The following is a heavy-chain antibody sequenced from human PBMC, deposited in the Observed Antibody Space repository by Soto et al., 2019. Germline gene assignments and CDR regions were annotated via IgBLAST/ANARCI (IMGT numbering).Heavy chain of an antibody. J-gene: IGHJ6*02. CDR3: ARDSGNIRPYGMGV. CDR2: ISGSGGTI. CDR1: GFTFSSHA. V-gene: IGHV3-23*01. Sequence: GGSLRLSCAAAGFTFSSHAMSWVRQAPGKGLEWVSTISGSGGTIYYADSVKGRLTISRDNSKNALWLQMNSLRAEDTALYYCARDSGNIRPYGMGVWGQGTTVTVSS.